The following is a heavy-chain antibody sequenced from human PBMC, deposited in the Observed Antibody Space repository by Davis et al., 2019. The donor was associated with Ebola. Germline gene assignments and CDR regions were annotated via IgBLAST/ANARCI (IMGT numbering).Heavy chain of an antibody. J-gene: IGHJ4*02. CDR1: GGSLSSGGYY. V-gene: IGHV4-31*11. D-gene: IGHD2-21*02. CDR2: MFYSGNT. CDR3: ARGGPVVTATRFDY. Sequence: PSETLSLTCAVSGGSLSSGGYYWTWIRQHPGKGLEWIGCMFYSGNTYYNPSLKSRVAISVASSADQFSLTLNSVTAADTAIYYCARGGPVVTATRFDYWGQGILVTVSS.